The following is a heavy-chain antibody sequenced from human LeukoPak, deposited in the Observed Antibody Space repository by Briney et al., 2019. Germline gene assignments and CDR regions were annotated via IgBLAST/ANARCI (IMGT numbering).Heavy chain of an antibody. D-gene: IGHD2-21*01. V-gene: IGHV1-69*04. CDR1: GGTFSSYA. J-gene: IGHJ6*02. CDR3: ARGPGWGSHGMDV. CDR2: IIPILGIA. Sequence: SVKVSCKASGGTFSSYAISWVRQAPGQGLEWMGRIIPILGIANYAQKFQGRVTITADKSTSTAYMELSSLRSEDTAVYYCARGPGWGSHGMDVWGQGTTVTVSS.